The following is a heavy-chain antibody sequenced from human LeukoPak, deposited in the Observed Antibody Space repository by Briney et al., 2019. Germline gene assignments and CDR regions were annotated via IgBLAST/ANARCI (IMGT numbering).Heavy chain of an antibody. D-gene: IGHD3-22*01. CDR1: GGSISSGGYY. CDR3: ARAPCYDSKRGSAFDI. Sequence: PSETLSLTCTVSGGSISSGGYYWSWIRQHPGKGLEWIGYIYYSGSTYYNPSLKSRVTISVDTSKNQFSLKLSSVTAADTAVYYCARAPCYDSKRGSAFDIWGQGTTVTVSS. J-gene: IGHJ3*02. V-gene: IGHV4-31*03. CDR2: IYYSGST.